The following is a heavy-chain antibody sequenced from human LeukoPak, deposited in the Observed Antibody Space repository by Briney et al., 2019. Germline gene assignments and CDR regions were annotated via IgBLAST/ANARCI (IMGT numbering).Heavy chain of an antibody. V-gene: IGHV3-43D*03. J-gene: IGHJ6*03. Sequence: HSGGSLRLSCAASGFTFDDYAMPWVRQASGKGLEWVSHITWDGGSTHYADSVEGRFTISRDNRENSLYLQMNSLRPEDTALYYCAKDRAARGRGNYFYMDVWGKGTTVTVSS. CDR2: ITWDGGST. CDR1: GFTFDDYA. D-gene: IGHD2/OR15-2a*01. CDR3: AKDRAARGRGNYFYMDV.